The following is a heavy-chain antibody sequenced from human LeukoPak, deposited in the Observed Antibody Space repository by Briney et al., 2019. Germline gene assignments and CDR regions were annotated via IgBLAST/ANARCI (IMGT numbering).Heavy chain of an antibody. J-gene: IGHJ4*02. D-gene: IGHD1-26*01. CDR1: GDSVSNSY. Sequence: PSETLSLTCTISGDSVSNSYWSWIRQPPGQGLEWIGYIYYIGTTSYSPSLKSRVSMSVDTSKNQFSLKLTSVTAADTAVYYCARDIIRELLSYWGQGTLVTVSS. CDR3: ARDIIRELLSY. V-gene: IGHV4-59*02. CDR2: IYYIGTT.